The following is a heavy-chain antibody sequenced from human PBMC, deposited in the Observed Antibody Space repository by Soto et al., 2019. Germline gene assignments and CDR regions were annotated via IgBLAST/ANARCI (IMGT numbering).Heavy chain of an antibody. Sequence: PSETLSLTCNVSGGSISRSSYYWGWIRQPPGKGLEWIGSMYYSGSTYYNPSLKSRVTISIDTPKNQLSLKLTSVTAADTAVYYCSRRAPDGFDPWGQGTLVTVSS. J-gene: IGHJ5*02. CDR2: MYYSGST. CDR1: GGSISRSSYY. V-gene: IGHV4-39*01. CDR3: SRRAPDGFDP.